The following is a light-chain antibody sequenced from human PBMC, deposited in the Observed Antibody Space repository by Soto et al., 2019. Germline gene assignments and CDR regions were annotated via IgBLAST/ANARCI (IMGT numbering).Light chain of an antibody. Sequence: QPLLTQPASVSGSPGQSITISCTGTGSDVGGYNSVSWYQQHPGKAPKLMIYDVSKRPSGVPDRFSGSKSGNTASLTISGLQAEDEADYYCCSYAGSYTFGVFGTGTKVTVL. V-gene: IGLV2-11*01. J-gene: IGLJ1*01. CDR2: DVS. CDR1: GSDVGGYNS. CDR3: CSYAGSYTFGV.